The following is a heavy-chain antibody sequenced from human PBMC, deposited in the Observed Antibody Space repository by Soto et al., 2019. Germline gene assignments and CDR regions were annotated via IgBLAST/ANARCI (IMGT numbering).Heavy chain of an antibody. D-gene: IGHD3-3*01. CDR3: ARDKSTGGLLRFLEWSGYYYYGMDV. J-gene: IGHJ6*02. V-gene: IGHV1-18*04. Sequence: ASVKVSCKASGYTFTSYGISWVRQAPGQGLDWMGWISAYNGNTNYAQKPQGRVTMATDTSTSTAYMELRSLRSDDTAVYYCARDKSTGGLLRFLEWSGYYYYGMDVWGQGTTVTVSS. CDR1: GYTFTSYG. CDR2: ISAYNGNT.